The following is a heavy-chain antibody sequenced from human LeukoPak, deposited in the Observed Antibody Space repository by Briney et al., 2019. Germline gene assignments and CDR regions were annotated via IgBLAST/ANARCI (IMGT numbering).Heavy chain of an antibody. CDR2: IRYDGSNK. D-gene: IGHD2-2*01. CDR1: GFTFSSYG. CDR3: ANMTPYCSSTSCSRDY. J-gene: IGHJ4*02. Sequence: GGSLRLSCAASGFTFSSYGMHWVRQAPGKGREWVAFIRYDGSNKYYADSVKGRFTIPRDNSKNTLYLQMNSLRAEDTAVYYCANMTPYCSSTSCSRDYWGQGTLVTVSS. V-gene: IGHV3-30*02.